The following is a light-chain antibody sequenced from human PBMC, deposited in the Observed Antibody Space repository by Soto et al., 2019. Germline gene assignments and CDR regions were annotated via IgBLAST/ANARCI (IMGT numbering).Light chain of an antibody. Sequence: QSVLTQPASVSGSPGQSISISCTGTSSDIGGYNYVSWYQHHPGEVPKLIIHDVSNRPSGVSDRFSASKSGNTASLTISGLKTEEEADYYCSSYTGSRTWVFGGGTKVTVL. CDR3: SSYTGSRTWV. CDR1: SSDIGGYNY. CDR2: DVS. V-gene: IGLV2-14*01. J-gene: IGLJ3*02.